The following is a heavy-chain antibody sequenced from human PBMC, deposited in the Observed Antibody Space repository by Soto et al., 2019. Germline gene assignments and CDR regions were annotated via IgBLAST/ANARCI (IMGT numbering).Heavy chain of an antibody. Sequence: PSETLSLTCTVSGDSITNSDYYWNWIRQSPGKCLEWIGSIDYSGSTYYNPSLKSRIIISADTSKNLFSLKLKSVTAADTALYFCARDGPDYCVMDVWGQGTTVTVSS. D-gene: IGHD5-12*01. V-gene: IGHV4-30-4*01. CDR2: IDYSGST. J-gene: IGHJ6*02. CDR1: GDSITNSDYY. CDR3: ARDGPDYCVMDV.